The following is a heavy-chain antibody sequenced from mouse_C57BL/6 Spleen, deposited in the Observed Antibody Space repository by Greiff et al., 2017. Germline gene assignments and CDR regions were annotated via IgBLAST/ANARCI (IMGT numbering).Heavy chain of an antibody. V-gene: IGHV1-81*01. Sequence: VQLQQSGAELARPGASVKLSCKASGYTFTSSGISWVKQRTGQGLEWIGEIYPRSGNTYYNEKFKGKATLTADKSSSTAYMELRSLTSEDSAVYFCARLLRDYYAMDYWGQGTSVTVSS. CDR1: GYTFTSSG. J-gene: IGHJ4*01. D-gene: IGHD1-1*01. CDR2: IYPRSGNT. CDR3: ARLLRDYYAMDY.